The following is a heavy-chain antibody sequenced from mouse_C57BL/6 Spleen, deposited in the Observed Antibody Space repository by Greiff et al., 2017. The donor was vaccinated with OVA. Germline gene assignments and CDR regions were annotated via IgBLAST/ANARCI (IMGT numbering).Heavy chain of an antibody. CDR1: GYSITSGYY. V-gene: IGHV3-6*01. J-gene: IGHJ1*03. Sequence: EVQRVESGPGLVKPSQSLSLTCSVTGYSITSGYYWNWIRQFPGNKLEWMGYISYDGSNNYNPSLKNRISITRDTSMNQFFLKLNSVTTEDTATYYCASGGDGSSPYWYFDVWGTGTTVTVSS. CDR2: ISYDGSN. D-gene: IGHD1-1*01. CDR3: ASGGDGSSPYWYFDV.